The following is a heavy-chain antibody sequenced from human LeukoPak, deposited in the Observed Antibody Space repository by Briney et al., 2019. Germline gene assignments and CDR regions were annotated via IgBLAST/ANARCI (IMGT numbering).Heavy chain of an antibody. CDR1: GFPFRGYV. D-gene: IGHD7-27*01. J-gene: IGHJ4*02. CDR2: LRKDATYS. V-gene: IGHV3-30*02. Sequence: PGGSLRLSCAASGFPFRGYVRYSVRQTPDKGLQWVAYLRKDATYSNYADSVRGRFTISRDNSKNTLDLQMSSLRVEDTAVYYCAAGCPNRGTLDYWGQGTLVTVSS. CDR3: AAGCPNRGTLDY.